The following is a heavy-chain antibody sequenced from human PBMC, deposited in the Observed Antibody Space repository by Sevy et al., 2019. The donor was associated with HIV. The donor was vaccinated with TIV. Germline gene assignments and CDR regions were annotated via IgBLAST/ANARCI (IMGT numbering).Heavy chain of an antibody. D-gene: IGHD6-13*01. CDR2: IWYDGSNK. CDR3: ARDGIPRGIVAAAGHDAFHI. Sequence: GGSRRLSCAASGFTFSSYGMHWVRQAPGKGLEWVAVIWYDGSNKYYADSVKGRFTISRDNSKNTLYLQMNSLRAEDTAVYYCARDGIPRGIVAAAGHDAFHIWGQGTMVTVSS. CDR1: GFTFSSYG. V-gene: IGHV3-33*01. J-gene: IGHJ3*02.